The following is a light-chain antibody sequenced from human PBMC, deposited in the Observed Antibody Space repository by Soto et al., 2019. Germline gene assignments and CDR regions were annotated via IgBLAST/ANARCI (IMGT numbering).Light chain of an antibody. Sequence: IQMTQYPSSLSASVVERVTITCRASQSVSTYLNWYQQKPGQAPKLLIYAASTLQSGVPSRCSGRGSGTDFTLTISSLQPEDFATYHCQQTYSNPQTFGQGTKVDI. CDR2: AAS. CDR3: QQTYSNPQT. V-gene: IGKV1-39*01. J-gene: IGKJ1*01. CDR1: QSVSTY.